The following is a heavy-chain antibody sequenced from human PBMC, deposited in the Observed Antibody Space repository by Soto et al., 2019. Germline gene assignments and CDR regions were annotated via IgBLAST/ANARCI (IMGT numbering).Heavy chain of an antibody. Sequence: EVQLLESGGGLVQPGGSLRLSCAASGFIFGSFAMSWVRQAPGKGLEGVSVITYSGGDTLYADSVKGRFTISRDNSKNTLYLQMTGLRDEDAAIYYCAKDHYDSSGYYDYWGQGTLVTVSS. CDR3: AKDHYDSSGYYDY. V-gene: IGHV3-23*01. J-gene: IGHJ4*02. CDR1: GFIFGSFA. CDR2: ITYSGGDT. D-gene: IGHD3-22*01.